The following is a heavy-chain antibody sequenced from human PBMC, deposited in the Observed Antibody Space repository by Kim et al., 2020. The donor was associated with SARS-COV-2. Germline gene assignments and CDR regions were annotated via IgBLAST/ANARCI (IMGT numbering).Heavy chain of an antibody. CDR2: IDPSDSYT. CDR3: ARHPHRTWIQLWLADY. Sequence: GESLKISCKGSGYSFTSYWISWVRQMPGKGLEWMGRIDPSDSYTNYSPSFQGHVTISADKSISTAYLQWSSLKASDTAMYYCARHPHRTWIQLWLADYWGHGTLVTVSS. D-gene: IGHD5-18*01. J-gene: IGHJ4*01. V-gene: IGHV5-10-1*01. CDR1: GYSFTSYW.